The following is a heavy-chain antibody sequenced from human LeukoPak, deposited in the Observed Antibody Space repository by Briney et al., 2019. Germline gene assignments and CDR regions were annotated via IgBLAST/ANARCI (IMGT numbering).Heavy chain of an antibody. Sequence: SVKVSCKASGGTFSSYAISWVRQAPGQGLEWMGGIIPIFGTANYAQKFQGRVTITTDESTSTAYMELSSLRSEDTAVYYCARAPFYCSGGSCHSSDAFDIWGQGTMVTVSS. CDR1: GGTFSSYA. D-gene: IGHD2-15*01. CDR3: ARAPFYCSGGSCHSSDAFDI. CDR2: IIPIFGTA. V-gene: IGHV1-69*05. J-gene: IGHJ3*02.